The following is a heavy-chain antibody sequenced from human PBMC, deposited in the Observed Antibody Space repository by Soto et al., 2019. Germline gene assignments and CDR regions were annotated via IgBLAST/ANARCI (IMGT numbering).Heavy chain of an antibody. D-gene: IGHD3-3*01. Sequence: QVQLQQWGAGLLKPSETLSLTCAVYGGSFSGYYWSWIRQPPGKGLEGIGEINHSGSTNYNPSLKSRVTIAVDTSKNQFSLKLSSVTAADTAVYYCARGYYDFWSGYYAGEHWYFDLWGRGTLVTVSS. CDR3: ARGYYDFWSGYYAGEHWYFDL. CDR2: INHSGST. V-gene: IGHV4-34*01. CDR1: GGSFSGYY. J-gene: IGHJ2*01.